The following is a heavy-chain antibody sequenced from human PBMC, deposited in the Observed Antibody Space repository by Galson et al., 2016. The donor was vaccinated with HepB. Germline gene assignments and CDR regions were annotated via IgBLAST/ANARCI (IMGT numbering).Heavy chain of an antibody. CDR2: IYWDYDK. CDR3: EHSAYDFWSGYYSGGGYFDY. V-gene: IGHV2-5*02. J-gene: IGHJ4*02. Sequence: PALVKPTQTLTLTCTFSGFSLSTSGVGVGWIRQPPGKALEGLALIYWDYDKRYSPSLKSTLTITKDTSKNQVVLTMTNMDPVDTATYYCEHSAYDFWSGYYSGGGYFDYWGQGTLVTVSS. CDR1: GFSLSTSGVG. D-gene: IGHD3-3*01.